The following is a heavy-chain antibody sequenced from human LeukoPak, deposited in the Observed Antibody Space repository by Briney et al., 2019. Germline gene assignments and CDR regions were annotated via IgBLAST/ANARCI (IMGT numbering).Heavy chain of an antibody. D-gene: IGHD2-15*01. CDR3: TIPSSRSNNWFDP. V-gene: IGHV1-8*01. CDR2: MNPNSGNT. Sequence: ASVKVSCKSSGYTFTSYDINWVRQANGQGLEWMGWMNPNSGNTGYAQKFQGRVTMTRNTSISTAYMELSSLRSEDTAVYYCTIPSSRSNNWFDPWGQGTLVTVSS. CDR1: GYTFTSYD. J-gene: IGHJ5*02.